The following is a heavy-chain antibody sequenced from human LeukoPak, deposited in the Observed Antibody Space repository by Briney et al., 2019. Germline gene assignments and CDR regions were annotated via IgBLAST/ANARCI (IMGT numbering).Heavy chain of an antibody. CDR1: GFIVSSNY. J-gene: IGHJ4*02. D-gene: IGHD1-26*01. Sequence: PGGSLRLSCAASGFIVSSNYMSWVRQAPGKGLEWVSVIYSGGSTYYADSVKGRFTISRDNSKNTLYLQMNSLRAEDTAVYYCARELYAEYSGSYPGGYWGQGTLVTVSS. CDR3: ARELYAEYSGSYPGGY. V-gene: IGHV3-53*01. CDR2: IYSGGST.